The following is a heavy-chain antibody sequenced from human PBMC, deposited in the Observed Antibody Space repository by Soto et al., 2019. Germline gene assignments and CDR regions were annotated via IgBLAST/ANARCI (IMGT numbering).Heavy chain of an antibody. CDR3: AARGATGSSYYSGLDV. V-gene: IGHV1-58*01. J-gene: IGHJ6*02. CDR2: IVVGSGNT. D-gene: IGHD3-16*01. Sequence: SVKVYFKASWFTCTSSAVQWVRQARGQRLEWIGWIVVGSGNTNFAQKFRERVTITRDMSTDTAYMQLSSLRSDDTAVYYCAARGATGSSYYSGLDVWGHGTTVTVSS. CDR1: WFTCTSSA.